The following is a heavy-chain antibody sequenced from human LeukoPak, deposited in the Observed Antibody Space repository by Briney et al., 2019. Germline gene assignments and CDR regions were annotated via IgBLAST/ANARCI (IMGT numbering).Heavy chain of an antibody. V-gene: IGHV4-4*07. CDR2: IYTSGRT. CDR3: ARVTGYMIEDYFDY. CDR1: GGSISYYY. D-gene: IGHD3-22*01. J-gene: IGHJ4*02. Sequence: PSETLSLTCTVSGGSISYYYWNWIRQPAGKGLEWIGRIYTSGRTYYNPSLKSRVSMSVDTSKNQFSLKLSSVTAADTAVYYCARVTGYMIEDYFDYWGQGTLVTVSS.